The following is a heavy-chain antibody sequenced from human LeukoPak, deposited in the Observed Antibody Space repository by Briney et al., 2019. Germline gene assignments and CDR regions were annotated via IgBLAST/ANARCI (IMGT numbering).Heavy chain of an antibody. D-gene: IGHD3-22*01. J-gene: IGHJ3*02. Sequence: ASVKVSCKASGYTFTGYYMHWVRQAPGQGLEWMGWINPNSGGTNYAQKFQGRVTMTRDTSISTAYMELSGLRSDDTAVYYCASGRLYDSSGYLDDAFDIWGQGTLVTVSS. CDR1: GYTFTGYY. CDR2: INPNSGGT. CDR3: ASGRLYDSSGYLDDAFDI. V-gene: IGHV1-2*02.